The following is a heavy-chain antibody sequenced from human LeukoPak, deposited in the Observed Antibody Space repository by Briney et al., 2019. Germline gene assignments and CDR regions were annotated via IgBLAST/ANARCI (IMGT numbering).Heavy chain of an antibody. D-gene: IGHD3-22*01. CDR2: IYYSGST. CDR1: GGSISSYY. J-gene: IGHJ4*02. Sequence: SETLSLTCTVSGGSISSYYWSWLRQPPGKGLEWIGYIYYSGSTNYNPSLKSRVTISVDTSKNQFSLKLSSVTAADTAVYYCASGYSEYYFDYWGQGTLVTVSS. V-gene: IGHV4-59*01. CDR3: ASGYSEYYFDY.